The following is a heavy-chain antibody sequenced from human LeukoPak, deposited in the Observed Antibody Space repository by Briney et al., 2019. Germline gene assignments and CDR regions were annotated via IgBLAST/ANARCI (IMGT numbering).Heavy chain of an antibody. D-gene: IGHD4-11*01. Sequence: SETLSLTCTVSGGSINSGGYYWSWIRQPPGKDLEWIGYIYHSGCTYYNPSLKSRVTISVDTSKNQFSLKLSSVTAADTAVYYCARGIGYSNYFDPWGQGTLVTVSS. CDR1: GGSINSGGYY. CDR3: ARGIGYSNYFDP. J-gene: IGHJ5*02. V-gene: IGHV4-61*08. CDR2: IYHSGCT.